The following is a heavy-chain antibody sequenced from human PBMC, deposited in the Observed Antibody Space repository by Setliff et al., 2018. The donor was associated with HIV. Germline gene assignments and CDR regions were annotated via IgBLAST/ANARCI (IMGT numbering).Heavy chain of an antibody. CDR1: GGSISDSKYY. Sequence: SETLSLTCGVSGGSISDSKYYWSWIRQPPGKGLEFIGSIYRTGKTYYNLSLKSRLTMSLDTSKNQFSLNLSSVTAADTAVYYCASRVYYYDSSGHLAYYFDYWGQGTLVTVSS. J-gene: IGHJ4*02. CDR2: IYRTGKT. V-gene: IGHV4-39*01. D-gene: IGHD3-22*01. CDR3: ASRVYYYDSSGHLAYYFDY.